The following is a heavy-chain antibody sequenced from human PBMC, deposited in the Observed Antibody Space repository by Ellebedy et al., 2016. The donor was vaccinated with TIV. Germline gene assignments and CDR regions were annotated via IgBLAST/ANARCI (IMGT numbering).Heavy chain of an antibody. CDR2: INQDASRK. CDR1: GFTFSDSW. CDR3: ARDRDGVFDY. J-gene: IGHJ4*02. D-gene: IGHD3-10*01. V-gene: IGHV3-7*01. Sequence: GESLKISCAASGFTFSDSWMTWVRQAPGKGLEWVANINQDASRKYYLDSVKGRFTVSRDNAKNTLYLQMNSLRAEDTAVYYCARDRDGVFDYWGQGTLVTVSS.